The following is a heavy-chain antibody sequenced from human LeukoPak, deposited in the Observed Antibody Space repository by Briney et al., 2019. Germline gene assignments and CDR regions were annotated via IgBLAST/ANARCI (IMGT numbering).Heavy chain of an antibody. CDR1: GFTFSDYY. CDR3: ARSIAAAGYLHYYYYYMDV. D-gene: IGHD6-13*01. Sequence: IPGGSLRLSCAASGFTFSDYYMSWIRQAPGKGLEWVSYISSSGSTIYYADSVKGRFTISRDNAKNSLYLQMNSLRAEDTAVYYCARSIAAAGYLHYYYYYMDVWGKGTTDTVSS. V-gene: IGHV3-11*01. J-gene: IGHJ6*03. CDR2: ISSSGSTI.